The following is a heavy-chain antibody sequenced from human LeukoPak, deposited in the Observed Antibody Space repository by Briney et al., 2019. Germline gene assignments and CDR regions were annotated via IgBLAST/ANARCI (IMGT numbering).Heavy chain of an antibody. CDR3: ARESRDAFDI. Sequence: GGSLRLSCAASGITFSSYGMHWVRQAPGKGLEWVAVIWYDGSDKYYVDSVKGRFTISRDNPKNTLYLQMNSLRAEDTAFYYCARESRDAFDIWGQGTMVTVSS. CDR2: IWYDGSDK. J-gene: IGHJ3*02. CDR1: GITFSSYG. V-gene: IGHV3-33*01.